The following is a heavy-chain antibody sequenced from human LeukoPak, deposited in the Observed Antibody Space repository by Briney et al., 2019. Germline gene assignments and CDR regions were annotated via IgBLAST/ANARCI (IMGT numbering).Heavy chain of an antibody. V-gene: IGHV3-53*01. J-gene: IGHJ6*02. D-gene: IGHD3-3*01. CDR3: ARGPLLRWGLGGRGMDV. CDR1: GFTVSSNY. Sequence: GGSLRLSCAASGFTVSSNYMSWVRQAPGKGLEWVSVIYSGGSTYYADSVKGRFTISRDNSKYTLYLQMNSLRAEDTAVYYCARGPLLRWGLGGRGMDVWGQGTTVTVSS. CDR2: IYSGGST.